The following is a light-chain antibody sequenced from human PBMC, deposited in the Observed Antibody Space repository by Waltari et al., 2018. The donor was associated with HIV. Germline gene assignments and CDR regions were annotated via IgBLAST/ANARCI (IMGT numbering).Light chain of an antibody. CDR2: NSS. Sequence: ILLTQSPEILSSSPGARATLSCRADRVVSLNYLAWYQQRPGQAPRLLIYNSSSRAVGVPDRFSASGSGTDFTRTVSRLEPEDFAVYYCQECVSSSWTFGQGTRVEVK. J-gene: IGKJ1*01. CDR1: RVVSLNY. V-gene: IGKV3-20*01. CDR3: QECVSSSWT.